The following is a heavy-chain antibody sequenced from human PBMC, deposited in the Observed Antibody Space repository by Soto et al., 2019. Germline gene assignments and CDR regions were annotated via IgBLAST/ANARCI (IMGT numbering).Heavy chain of an antibody. J-gene: IGHJ5*02. D-gene: IGHD2-2*01. Sequence: SETLSLTCTVSGGSISSYYWSWIRQPPGKGLEWIGYIYYSGSTNYNPSLKSRVTISVDTSKNQLSLKLSSVTAADTAVYYCARGRGYCSSTSCSGWFDPWGQGTLVTVSS. CDR1: GGSISSYY. CDR2: IYYSGST. V-gene: IGHV4-59*01. CDR3: ARGRGYCSSTSCSGWFDP.